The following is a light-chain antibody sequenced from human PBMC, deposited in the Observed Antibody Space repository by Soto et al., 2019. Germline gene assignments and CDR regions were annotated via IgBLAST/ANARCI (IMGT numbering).Light chain of an antibody. CDR2: DVI. J-gene: IGLJ3*02. Sequence: QSVLTQPPSVSGSPGQSVTISCTVTSSDVGDYEHVSWYQLAPGTAPKLLISDVINRPSGVPDRFSGSKSGNTPSLTISGLQAEDDDDYYCGLFTSSATWVFGGGTKLTVL. CDR3: GLFTSSATWV. CDR1: SSDVGDYEH. V-gene: IGLV2-18*01.